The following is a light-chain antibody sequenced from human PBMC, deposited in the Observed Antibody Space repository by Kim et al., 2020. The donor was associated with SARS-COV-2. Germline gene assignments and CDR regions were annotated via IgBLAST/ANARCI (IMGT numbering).Light chain of an antibody. Sequence: PGRTATITCAGDNSERKNVHWYQQRPVQAPVLVIYDDSDRPSGIPERFSGSNSGNTATLTISRVEAGDEADYFCQVWDGNSYHGIFGGGTQLTVL. CDR1: NSERKN. V-gene: IGLV3-21*03. CDR2: DDS. CDR3: QVWDGNSYHGI. J-gene: IGLJ2*01.